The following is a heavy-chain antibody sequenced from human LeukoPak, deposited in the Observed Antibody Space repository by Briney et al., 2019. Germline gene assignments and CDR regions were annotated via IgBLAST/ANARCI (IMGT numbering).Heavy chain of an antibody. J-gene: IGHJ3*01. V-gene: IGHV3-23*01. D-gene: IGHD4-17*01. CDR3: GRDPNGDYVGAFEF. Sequence: SGGSLRLSCAASGFTFSSFAMTWVRQSPGKGLEWVSSIRGGGAATGYADSVRGRFTIFRDNSKNTLYLQMNSLSAEDSAVYFCGRDPNGDYVGAFEFWGQGTLVTVSS. CDR1: GFTFSSFA. CDR2: IRGGGAAT.